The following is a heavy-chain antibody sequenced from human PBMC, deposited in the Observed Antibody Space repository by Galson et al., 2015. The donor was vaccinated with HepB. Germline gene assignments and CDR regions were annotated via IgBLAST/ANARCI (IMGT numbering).Heavy chain of an antibody. D-gene: IGHD2-8*01. J-gene: IGHJ6*02. Sequence: SVKVSCKASGYTFTSYYMHWVRQAPGQGLEWMGIINPSGGSTSYAQKFQGRVTMTRDTSTSTVYMELSSLRSEDTAVYYCARDQRDNVLMVYATQNQMVDGMDVWGQGTTVTVSS. CDR2: INPSGGST. CDR1: GYTFTSYY. V-gene: IGHV1-46*01. CDR3: ARDQRDNVLMVYATQNQMVDGMDV.